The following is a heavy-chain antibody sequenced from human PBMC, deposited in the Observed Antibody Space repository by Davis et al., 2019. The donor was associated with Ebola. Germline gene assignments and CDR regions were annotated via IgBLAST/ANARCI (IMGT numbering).Heavy chain of an antibody. V-gene: IGHV1-69*10. CDR2: IIPILGIA. CDR3: ARDRGVTISNWFDP. CDR1: GGTFSSYA. J-gene: IGHJ5*02. Sequence: SVKVSCKASGGTFSSYAISWVRQAPGQGLEWMGGIIPILGIANYAQKFQGRVTITADKSTSTAYMELSSLRSEDTAVYYCARDRGVTISNWFDPWGQGTLVTVSS. D-gene: IGHD4-17*01.